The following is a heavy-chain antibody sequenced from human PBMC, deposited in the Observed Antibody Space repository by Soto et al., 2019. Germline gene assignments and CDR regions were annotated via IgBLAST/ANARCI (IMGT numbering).Heavy chain of an antibody. Sequence: GGSLRLSCAASGFTFSSYAMHWVRQAPGKXLEWVAVISYDGSNKYYADSVKGRFTISRDNSKNTLYLQMNSLRAEDTAVYYCARDLYSSLVPLYYYGMDVWGQGTTVTVSS. CDR2: ISYDGSNK. D-gene: IGHD6-6*01. V-gene: IGHV3-30-3*01. CDR1: GFTFSSYA. J-gene: IGHJ6*02. CDR3: ARDLYSSLVPLYYYGMDV.